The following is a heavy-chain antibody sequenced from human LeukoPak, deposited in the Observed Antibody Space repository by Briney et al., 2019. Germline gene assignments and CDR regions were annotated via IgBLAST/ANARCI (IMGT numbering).Heavy chain of an antibody. CDR2: IYYTGST. CDR3: AGRRTYYYDSSGYYWSY. D-gene: IGHD3-22*01. Sequence: SATLSLTCTVYGGSISSYFWSWIRQPPGKGLEWIGYIYYTGSTNSNPSLKSRVTISVDTSKDQFSLKLSSVTAAVTAVYYCAGRRTYYYDSSGYYWSYWGQGTLVTVSS. J-gene: IGHJ4*02. V-gene: IGHV4-59*08. CDR1: GGSISSYF.